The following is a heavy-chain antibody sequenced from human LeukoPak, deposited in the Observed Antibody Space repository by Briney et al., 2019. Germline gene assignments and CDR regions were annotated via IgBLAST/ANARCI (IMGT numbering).Heavy chain of an antibody. V-gene: IGHV1-2*02. J-gene: IGHJ4*02. Sequence: ASVKVSCKASGYTFIGYFIHWVRQAPGQGLEWMGWINLNTGGTKYAQRFQGRVTMTKDTSITTAYMELSRLRSDDTAVYYCARGVTIRNDYWGQGTLVTVSS. CDR3: ARGVTIRNDY. CDR2: INLNTGGT. D-gene: IGHD3-3*01. CDR1: GYTFIGYF.